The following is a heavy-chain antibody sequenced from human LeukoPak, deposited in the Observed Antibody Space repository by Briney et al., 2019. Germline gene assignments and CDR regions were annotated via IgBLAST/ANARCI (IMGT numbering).Heavy chain of an antibody. D-gene: IGHD6-13*01. Sequence: SETLSLSCIVSGGSISSSIYYWAWVRQPPGKGLEWIGTVFYNGATQYSPSLRSRVTISIDTSKNQFSLKLSSVTAADTAVYYGARHIAAAGTGVDYWGQGTLVTVSS. J-gene: IGHJ4*02. V-gene: IGHV4-39*07. CDR2: VFYNGAT. CDR1: GGSISSSIYY. CDR3: ARHIAAAGTGVDY.